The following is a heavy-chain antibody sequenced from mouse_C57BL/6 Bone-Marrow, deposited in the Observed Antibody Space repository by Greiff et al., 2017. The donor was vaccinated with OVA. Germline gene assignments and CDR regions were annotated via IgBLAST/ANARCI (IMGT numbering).Heavy chain of an antibody. CDR1: GFSLTSYA. Sequence: VKLVESGPGLVAPSQSLSITCTVSGFSLTSYAISWVRQPPGKGLEWLGVIWTGGGTNYNSALKSRLSISKDNSKSQVFLKMNSLQTDDTARYYCARNNLLPSYAMDYWGQGTSVTVSS. D-gene: IGHD5-5*01. CDR2: IWTGGGT. V-gene: IGHV2-9-1*01. CDR3: ARNNLLPSYAMDY. J-gene: IGHJ4*01.